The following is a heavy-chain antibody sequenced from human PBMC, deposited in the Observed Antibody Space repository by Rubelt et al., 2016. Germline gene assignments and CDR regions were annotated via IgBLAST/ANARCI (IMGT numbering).Heavy chain of an antibody. Sequence: EVQLVQSGAEVKKPGESLKISCKGSGYSFTSYWIGWVRQMPGKALEGMGLISSGASDTRYSPPFQGQVTISADKSISTAYLQWSSLKASDTAMYYCASLSSSSHDAFDIWGQGTMVTVSS. CDR3: ASLSSSSHDAFDI. D-gene: IGHD6-6*01. V-gene: IGHV5-51*01. CDR1: GYSFTSYW. CDR2: ISSGASDT. J-gene: IGHJ3*02.